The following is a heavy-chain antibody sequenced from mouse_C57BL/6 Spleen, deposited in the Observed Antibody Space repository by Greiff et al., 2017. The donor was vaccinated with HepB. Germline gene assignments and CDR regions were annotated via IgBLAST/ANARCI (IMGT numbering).Heavy chain of an antibody. CDR2: IDPSDSYT. J-gene: IGHJ3*01. Sequence: QVQLQQSGAELVMPGASVKLSCKASGYTFTSYWMHWVKQRPGQGLEWIGEIDPSDSYTNYNQKFKGKSTLTVDKSSSTAYMQLSSLTSEDSAVYYCARLDRDYYGSFAYWGQGTLVTVSA. D-gene: IGHD1-1*01. V-gene: IGHV1-69*01. CDR1: GYTFTSYW. CDR3: ARLDRDYYGSFAY.